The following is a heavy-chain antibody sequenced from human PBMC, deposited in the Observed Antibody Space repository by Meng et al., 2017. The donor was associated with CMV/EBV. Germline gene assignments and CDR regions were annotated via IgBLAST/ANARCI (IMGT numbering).Heavy chain of an antibody. D-gene: IGHD6-19*01. CDR3: TTDISSGWEDY. CDR1: GCTFSNAW. J-gene: IGHJ4*02. CDR2: IKSKTDGGTT. V-gene: IGHV3-15*01. Sequence: GGSLRLPCAASGCTFSNAWVSWVRQAPGKGLEWVGRIKSKTDGGTTDYAAPVKGRFTIERAESKNTLYLQMNSLKTEDTAVYYCTTDISSGWEDYWGQGTLVTVSS.